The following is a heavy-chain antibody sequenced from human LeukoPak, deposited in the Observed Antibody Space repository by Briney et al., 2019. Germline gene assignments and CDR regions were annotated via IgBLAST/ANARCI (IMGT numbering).Heavy chain of an antibody. CDR2: INHSGST. Sequence: SETLSLTCAVYGGSVSGYYWSWIRQPPGKGLEWIGDINHSGSTNYNPSLKSRVAISVDTSKNQFSLKLSSVTAADTAVYYCARGHPTDFWSGYYSGNWFDPWGQGTLVTVSS. V-gene: IGHV4-34*01. CDR1: GGSVSGYY. D-gene: IGHD3-3*01. J-gene: IGHJ5*02. CDR3: ARGHPTDFWSGYYSGNWFDP.